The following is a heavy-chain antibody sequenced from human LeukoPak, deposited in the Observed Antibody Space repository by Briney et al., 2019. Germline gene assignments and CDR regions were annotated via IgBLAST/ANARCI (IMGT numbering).Heavy chain of an antibody. Sequence: GGSLRLSCAASGFTFSDYYMSWIRQAPGKGLEWVSYITSSSSYYADSVKGRITISRDNAKNSLYLQMNSLRAEDTAVYYCAKSRGYSSSWYGVDYWGQGTLGTVSS. CDR3: AKSRGYSSSWYGVDY. V-gene: IGHV3-11*06. D-gene: IGHD6-13*01. CDR1: GFTFSDYY. CDR2: ITSSSS. J-gene: IGHJ4*02.